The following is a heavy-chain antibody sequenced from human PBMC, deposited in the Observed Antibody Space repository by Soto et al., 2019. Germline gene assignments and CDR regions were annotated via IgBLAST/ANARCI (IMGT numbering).Heavy chain of an antibody. CDR3: ARAKAPRDGYNSAFDI. D-gene: IGHD5-12*01. V-gene: IGHV3-33*01. Sequence: GGSLRLSCAASGFTFSSYGMHWVRPAPGKGLEWVAVIWYDGSNKYYADSVKGRFTISRDNSKNTLYLQMNSLRAEDTAVYYCARAKAPRDGYNSAFDIWGQGTMVTVSS. CDR2: IWYDGSNK. J-gene: IGHJ3*02. CDR1: GFTFSSYG.